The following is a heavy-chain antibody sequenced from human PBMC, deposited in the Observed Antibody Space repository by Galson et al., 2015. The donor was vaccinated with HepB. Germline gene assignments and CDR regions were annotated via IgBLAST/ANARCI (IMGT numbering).Heavy chain of an antibody. D-gene: IGHD2-2*01. CDR2: MNPNSGTT. J-gene: IGHJ3*02. CDR3: ARGRPCSSTSCFPFDAFHI. CDR1: GYTFTNYD. Sequence: SVKVSCKASGYTFTNYDINWVRQATGQGLEWMGWMNPNSGTTGYAQKFQGRLTMTRSTSISTAYMELSSLRSEDTAVYHCARGRPCSSTSCFPFDAFHIWGQGTVVTVSS. V-gene: IGHV1-8*01.